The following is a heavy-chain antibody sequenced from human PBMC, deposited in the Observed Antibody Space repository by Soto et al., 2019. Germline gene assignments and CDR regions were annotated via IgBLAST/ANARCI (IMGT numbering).Heavy chain of an antibody. J-gene: IGHJ5*02. CDR1: GGSISSSSYY. V-gene: IGHV4-39*01. CDR2: IYYSGST. CDR3: ARRAGMEWLDP. Sequence: PSETLSLTCTVSGGSISSSSYYWGWIRQPPGKGLEWIGSIYYSGSTYYNPSLKSRVTISVDTSKNQFSLKLSSVTAADTAVYYCARRAGMEWLDPWGQGTLVTVSS. D-gene: IGHD6-19*01.